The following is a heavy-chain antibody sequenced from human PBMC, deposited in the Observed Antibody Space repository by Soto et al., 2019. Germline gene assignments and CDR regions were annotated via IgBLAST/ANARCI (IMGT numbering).Heavy chain of an antibody. V-gene: IGHV1-2*04. CDR2: INPNSGGT. CDR3: ARSPLPQMGGDAFDI. D-gene: IGHD3-16*01. Sequence: ASVKVSCKASGYTFTGYYMHWVRQAPGQGLEWMGWINPNSGGTNYAQKFQGWVTMTRDTSISTAYMEMSRMTSDDTAVYYCARSPLPQMGGDAFDIWGQGTMVTVSS. J-gene: IGHJ3*02. CDR1: GYTFTGYY.